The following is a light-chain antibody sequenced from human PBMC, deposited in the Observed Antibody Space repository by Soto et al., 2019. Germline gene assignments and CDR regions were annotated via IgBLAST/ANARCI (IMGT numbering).Light chain of an antibody. CDR3: QKYNSGPWT. CDR1: QGISNY. CDR2: AAS. V-gene: IGKV1-27*01. Sequence: DIQMTQSPSSLSASVGDRVTITCRASQGISNYLAWYQQKPGKVPKLLIYAASTLKSGVPSRFSGSGSGTDFTLTINSLQPEDVATYYCQKYNSGPWTFGQGTKVEIK. J-gene: IGKJ1*01.